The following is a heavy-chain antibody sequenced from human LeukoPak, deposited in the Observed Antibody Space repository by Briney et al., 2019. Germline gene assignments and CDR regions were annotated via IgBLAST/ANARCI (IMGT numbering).Heavy chain of an antibody. CDR3: TRRSVAGDDAFDI. Sequence: GGSLRLSCAASGFTFSGSAMHWVRQASGKGLEWVGRIRSKANSYATAYAASVKGRFTISRDDSKNTAYLQMNSLKTEDTAVYYCTRRSVAGDDAFDIWGQGTIVTVSS. D-gene: IGHD6-19*01. CDR1: GFTFSGSA. V-gene: IGHV3-73*01. CDR2: IRSKANSYAT. J-gene: IGHJ3*02.